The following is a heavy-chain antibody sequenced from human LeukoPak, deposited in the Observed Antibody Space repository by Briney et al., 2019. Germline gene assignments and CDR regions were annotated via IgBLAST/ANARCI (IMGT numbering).Heavy chain of an antibody. V-gene: IGHV4-61*01. CDR3: ARMEAWVGVVTGPRGFDY. CDR2: LYYSGST. CDR1: GASVNSHSYY. D-gene: IGHD3-10*01. Sequence: SETLSLTCTVSGASVNSHSYYWSWLRQPPGQGLEWIGYLYYSGSTNYNPSLTSRLTISVDTSKNQFSLKLNSVTASDTAVYYCARMEAWVGVVTGPRGFDYWGQGTLVTVSS. J-gene: IGHJ4*02.